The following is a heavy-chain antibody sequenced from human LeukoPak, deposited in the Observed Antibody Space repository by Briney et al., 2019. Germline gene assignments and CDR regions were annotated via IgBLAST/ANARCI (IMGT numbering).Heavy chain of an antibody. V-gene: IGHV3-23*01. CDR2: ITDSGGNT. D-gene: IGHD1-1*01. CDR1: QFVFSSYA. J-gene: IGHJ4*02. Sequence: GGSLRLSCAASQFVFSSYAMSWVRRAPGKGLEWVSGITDSGGNTYYADSVRGRFTISRDNSKSTLYLQMNSLRAEDTAVYFCVRREAGTKCFDCWGQGTLVTVSS. CDR3: VRREAGTKCFDC.